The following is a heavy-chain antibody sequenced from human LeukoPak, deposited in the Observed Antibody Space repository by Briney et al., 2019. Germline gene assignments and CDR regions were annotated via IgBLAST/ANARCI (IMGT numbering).Heavy chain of an antibody. CDR3: ARVLKAGNSGYYSDY. V-gene: IGHV4-59*01. J-gene: IGHJ4*02. CDR1: GASISGYY. Sequence: SETLSLTCTVSGASISGYYWSWIRQPPGKGLECIGYMHFSGSTYYNPSLKSRVTISVDTSKNQFSLKVSSVTATDTALYYCARVLKAGNSGYYSDYWGPGTLVTVSS. D-gene: IGHD3-10*01. CDR2: MHFSGST.